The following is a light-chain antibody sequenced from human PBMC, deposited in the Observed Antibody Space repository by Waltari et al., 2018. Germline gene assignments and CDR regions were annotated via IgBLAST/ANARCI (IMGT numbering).Light chain of an antibody. Sequence: DIVVIQSPASLAVSLGERATINCKSSQSLLYRSDNNNYLAWYQQRQGEPPKLLIYWASIRDSGVPDRVSGSGSGTDFTLTISSLQAEDVAVDYCQQYYQTPLTFGQGTKLEIK. V-gene: IGKV4-1*01. J-gene: IGKJ2*01. CDR2: WAS. CDR1: QSLLYRSDNNNY. CDR3: QQYYQTPLT.